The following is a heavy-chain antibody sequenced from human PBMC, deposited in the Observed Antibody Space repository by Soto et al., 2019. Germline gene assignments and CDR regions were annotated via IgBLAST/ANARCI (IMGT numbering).Heavy chain of an antibody. CDR3: AKDLDYYDSSGALDY. J-gene: IGHJ4*02. CDR1: GFTFSSYG. Sequence: VGSLRLSGAASGFTFSSYGMHWVRQAPGKGLEWVAVISYDGSNKYYADSVKGRFTISRDNSKNTLYLQMNSLRAEDTAVYYCAKDLDYYDSSGALDYWGQGTLVTVSS. D-gene: IGHD3-22*01. CDR2: ISYDGSNK. V-gene: IGHV3-30*18.